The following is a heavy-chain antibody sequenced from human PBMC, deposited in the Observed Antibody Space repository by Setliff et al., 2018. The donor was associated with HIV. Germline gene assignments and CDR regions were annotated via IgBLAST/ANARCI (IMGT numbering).Heavy chain of an antibody. J-gene: IGHJ4*02. CDR2: IKPDGTEK. CDR3: AACSGDCF. Sequence: GGSLRLSCVASEFIFSNYWMNWVRQAPGKGLEWVANIKPDGTEKNYIDSVKGRFTISRDNSKRSLYLQMSSLRAEDTAVYYCAACSGDCFWGQGTLVTVSS. V-gene: IGHV3-7*01. CDR1: EFIFSNYW. D-gene: IGHD2-21*02.